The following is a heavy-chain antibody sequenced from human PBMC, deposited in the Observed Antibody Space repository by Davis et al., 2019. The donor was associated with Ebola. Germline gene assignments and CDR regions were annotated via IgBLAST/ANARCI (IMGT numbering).Heavy chain of an antibody. D-gene: IGHD6-19*01. Sequence: GESLKISCKGSGYSFTSYWIGWVRQMPGKGLEWMGIIYPGDSDTRYRPSFQGQVPISADKSISTAYLQWSSLKASDTAMYYCAKYSSGWYDYYYGMDVWGQGTTVTVSS. CDR3: AKYSSGWYDYYYGMDV. J-gene: IGHJ6*02. V-gene: IGHV5-51*01. CDR1: GYSFTSYW. CDR2: IYPGDSDT.